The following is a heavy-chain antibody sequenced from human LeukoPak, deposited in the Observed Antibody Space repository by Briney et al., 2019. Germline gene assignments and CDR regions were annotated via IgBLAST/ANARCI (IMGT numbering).Heavy chain of an antibody. Sequence: ASVKVSCKASGYTFTSYAMHWVRQAPGQRLEWRGWINAGNGNTKYSQKFQGRVTITRDTSASTAYMELRSLRSEDTAAYYCAREPAMGPYYYYGMDVWGKGTTVTVSS. CDR2: INAGNGNT. CDR1: GYTFTSYA. CDR3: AREPAMGPYYYYGMDV. V-gene: IGHV1-3*01. D-gene: IGHD5-18*01. J-gene: IGHJ6*04.